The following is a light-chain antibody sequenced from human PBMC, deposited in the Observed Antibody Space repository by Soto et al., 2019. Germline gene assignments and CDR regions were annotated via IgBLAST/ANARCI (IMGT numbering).Light chain of an antibody. J-gene: IGKJ2*01. CDR3: QQSYRSPYT. CDR1: QSISSY. CDR2: VAS. Sequence: DIQMTQSPSSLSASVGDRVTITCRASQSISSYLNWYQQKPGKAPKFLIYVASTLKSGVPSRFSGSGSGTHFTLTITSLQPEDIATYYCQQSYRSPYTFGQGTKLEIK. V-gene: IGKV1-39*01.